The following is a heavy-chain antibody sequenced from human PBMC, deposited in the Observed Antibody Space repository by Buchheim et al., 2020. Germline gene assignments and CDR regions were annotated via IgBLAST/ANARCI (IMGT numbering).Heavy chain of an antibody. J-gene: IGHJ6*02. Sequence: QVQLVQSGAEVKKPGSSVKVSCKASGGTFSSYAISWVRQAPGQGLEWMGRIIPILGIANYAQKFQGRVTITADKSTSTAYMGLSSLRSEDTAVYYCERDFGHYYYYYYGMDGWGQGTT. CDR2: IIPILGIA. CDR1: GGTFSSYA. CDR3: ERDFGHYYYYYYGMDG. V-gene: IGHV1-69*04. D-gene: IGHD3-10*01.